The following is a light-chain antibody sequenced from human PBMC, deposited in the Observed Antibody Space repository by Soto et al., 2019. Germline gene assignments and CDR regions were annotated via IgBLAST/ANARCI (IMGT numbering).Light chain of an antibody. V-gene: IGKV1-5*03. J-gene: IGKJ2*01. CDR3: QHSKTYSSYT. Sequence: DIQMTQSPSTLSASVGDRVTITCRASQTIGNWLAWYQQKPGKAPKLLIQKASTLEGGVPSRFSGSGSGTEFTLTINSLQPDDFATYYCQHSKTYSSYTFGQGTKLEIK. CDR2: KAS. CDR1: QTIGNW.